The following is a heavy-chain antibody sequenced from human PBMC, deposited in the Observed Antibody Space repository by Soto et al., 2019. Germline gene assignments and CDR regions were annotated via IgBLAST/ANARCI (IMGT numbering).Heavy chain of an antibody. Sequence: PGGSLRLSCAASGFTFSSYSMNWVRQAPGKGLEWVSSISSSSSYIYYADSVKGRFTISRDNAKNSLYLQMNSLRAEDTAVYYCARKYYDILTGLKYYFDYWGQGTLVTVSS. CDR3: ARKYYDILTGLKYYFDY. V-gene: IGHV3-21*01. J-gene: IGHJ4*02. D-gene: IGHD3-9*01. CDR2: ISSSSSYI. CDR1: GFTFSSYS.